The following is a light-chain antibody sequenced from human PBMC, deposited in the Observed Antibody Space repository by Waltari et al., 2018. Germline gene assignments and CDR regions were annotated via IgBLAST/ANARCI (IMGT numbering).Light chain of an antibody. CDR1: SSDVRKYNL. J-gene: IGLJ3*02. CDR2: DDN. V-gene: IGLV2-23*01. Sequence: QSALTQPASVSGSPGQSITISCTGTSSDVRKYNLVSWYQQYPGKAPKVMIYDDNRRPSGVSDRFSGSKSGNTASLTISGVQAEDEADYYCCSYAGSYTWVFGGGTKLTVL. CDR3: CSYAGSYTWV.